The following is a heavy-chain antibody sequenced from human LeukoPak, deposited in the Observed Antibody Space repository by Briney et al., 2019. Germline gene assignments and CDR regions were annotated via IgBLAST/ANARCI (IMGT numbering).Heavy chain of an antibody. CDR3: ARSGYMVRGVLDY. D-gene: IGHD3-10*01. J-gene: IGHJ4*02. CDR1: GYSISSGYY. V-gene: IGHV4-38-2*01. CDR2: IYHSGST. Sequence: SETLSLTCAVSGYSISSGYYWGWIRQPPGKGLEWIGSIYHSGSTYYNPSLKSRVTISVDTSRNQLSLKLSSVTAADTAVYYCARSGYMVRGVLDYWGQGTLVTVSS.